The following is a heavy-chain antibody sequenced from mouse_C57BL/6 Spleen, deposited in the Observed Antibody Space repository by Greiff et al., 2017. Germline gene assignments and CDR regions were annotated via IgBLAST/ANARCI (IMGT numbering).Heavy chain of an antibody. V-gene: IGHV1-69*01. D-gene: IGHD1-1*01. CDR1: GYTFTSYW. CDR3: ARAVSFDV. CDR2: IDPSDSYT. Sequence: QVQLQQPGAELVMPGASVKLSCKASGYTFTSYWMHWVKQRPGQGLEWIGEIDPSDSYTNYNQKFKGKSTLTVDKSSSTAYMQLSSLTSEDSAVYYGARAVSFDVWGTGTTVTVSS. J-gene: IGHJ1*03.